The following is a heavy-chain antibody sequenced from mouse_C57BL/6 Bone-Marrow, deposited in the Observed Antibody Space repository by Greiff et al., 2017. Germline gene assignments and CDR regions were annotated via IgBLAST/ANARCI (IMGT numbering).Heavy chain of an antibody. V-gene: IGHV5-6*01. CDR3: ASLHPRLLDY. CDR2: ISSGGSYT. J-gene: IGHJ2*01. CDR1: GFTFSSYG. Sequence: EVKLMESGGDLVKPGGSLKLSCAASGFTFSSYGMSWVRQTPDKRLEWVATISSGGSYTYYPDSVKGRFTISRDNAKNTLYLQMSSLKSEDTAMYYCASLHPRLLDYWGQGTTLTVSS.